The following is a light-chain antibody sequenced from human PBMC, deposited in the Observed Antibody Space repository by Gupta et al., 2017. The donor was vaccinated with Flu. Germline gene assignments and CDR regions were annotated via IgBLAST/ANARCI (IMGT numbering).Light chain of an antibody. CDR3: QQAYSFPRT. V-gene: IGKV1-12*01. CDR2: SAS. Sequence: PSSVSGSVGDRVTITCRASRDIDFWLAWYQQKPGRAPKLLIYSASNLRTEAPTRFSGSGSGTEFTLTINNLQPEDFATYYCQQAYSFPRTFGQGTKVEV. J-gene: IGKJ1*01. CDR1: RDIDFW.